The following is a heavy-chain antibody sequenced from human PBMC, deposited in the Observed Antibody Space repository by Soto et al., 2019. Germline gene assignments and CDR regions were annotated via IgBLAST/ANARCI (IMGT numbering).Heavy chain of an antibody. CDR3: ARDRKYSNYWFDP. D-gene: IGHD6-6*01. CDR2: ISSYSGIT. CDR1: GYTFTNYG. J-gene: IGHJ5*02. Sequence: QVQLVQSGPEVTKAGASVKVSCKASGYTFTNYGISWVRQAPGQGLEWMGWISSYSGITNYAQQFQGRVTMTTDYSTSTAYMELRSLRSDDTAVYYCARDRKYSNYWFDPWGQGTLVTVSS. V-gene: IGHV1-18*01.